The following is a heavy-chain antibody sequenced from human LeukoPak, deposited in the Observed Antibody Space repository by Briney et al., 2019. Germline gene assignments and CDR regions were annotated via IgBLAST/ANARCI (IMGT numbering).Heavy chain of an antibody. V-gene: IGHV1-8*03. D-gene: IGHD4/OR15-4a*01. J-gene: IGHJ3*02. CDR3: ARGSRVRAFDI. CDR2: MNPNSGNT. Sequence: ASVKVFCKASGYTFTSYDINWVRQATGQGLEWMGWMNPNSGNTGYAQKFQGRVTITRNTSISTAYMELSSLRSEDTAVYYCARGSRVRAFDIWGQGTMVTVSS. CDR1: GYTFTSYD.